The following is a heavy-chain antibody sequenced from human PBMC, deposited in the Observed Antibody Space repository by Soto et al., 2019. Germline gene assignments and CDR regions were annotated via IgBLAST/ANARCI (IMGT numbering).Heavy chain of an antibody. J-gene: IGHJ4*02. CDR2: VSSSGSST. CDR3: ARRDCGSGTNCEFGAPAFAY. D-gene: IGHD3-3*01. V-gene: IGHV3-23*01. Sequence: EVQLLESGGGLVQPGGSLRLSCAASGFTFSNYDMTWVRQAPGKGLEWVSSVSSSGSSTYYADSGKGPFTLSRDNTKNTLYLHMSSLSAADTAVYFCARRDCGSGTNCEFGAPAFAYWGQGNLVTVTS. CDR1: GFTFSNYD.